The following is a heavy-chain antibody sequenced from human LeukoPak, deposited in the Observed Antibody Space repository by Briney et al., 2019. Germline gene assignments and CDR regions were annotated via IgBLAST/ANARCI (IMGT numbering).Heavy chain of an antibody. D-gene: IGHD2-2*01. Sequence: GSLRLSCAASGFTFSSYSMNWVRQAPGKGLEWVSSISSSSSYIYYADSVKGRSTISRDNAKNSLYLQMNSLRAEDTAVYYCARVLGSCSSTSCFPVDYWGQGTLVTVSS. J-gene: IGHJ4*02. CDR2: ISSSSSYI. CDR3: ARVLGSCSSTSCFPVDY. CDR1: GFTFSSYS. V-gene: IGHV3-21*01.